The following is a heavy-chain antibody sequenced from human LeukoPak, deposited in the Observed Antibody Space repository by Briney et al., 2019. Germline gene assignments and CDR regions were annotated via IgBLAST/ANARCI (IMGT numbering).Heavy chain of an antibody. CDR3: ARNPQLRHYYDTSGSYYFDY. CDR1: GFTFSDYS. V-gene: IGHV3-21*01. D-gene: IGHD3-22*01. J-gene: IGHJ4*02. CDR2: ISTSSTYI. Sequence: RTGGSLRLSCAASGFTFSDYSMNWVRQAPGKGLEWVSSISTSSTYIYYADSVKGRFTISRDNAKNSLYLHMNSLRAEDTAVYYCARNPQLRHYYDTSGSYYFDYWGQGILVTVSS.